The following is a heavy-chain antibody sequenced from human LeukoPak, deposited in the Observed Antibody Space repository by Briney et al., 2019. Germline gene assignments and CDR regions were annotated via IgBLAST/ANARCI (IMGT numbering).Heavy chain of an antibody. Sequence: SETLSLTCAVYGGSFSGYYWSWIRQPPAKGLEWIEAINHSESTNSNPSLKSQLTLSVDTYKNQLSLKQRSVTAAGTAVYYCGGAVEMATAFDYWGQGTLVTVSS. CDR2: INHSEST. V-gene: IGHV4-34*01. J-gene: IGHJ4*02. CDR1: GGSFSGYY. D-gene: IGHD5-24*01. CDR3: GGAVEMATAFDY.